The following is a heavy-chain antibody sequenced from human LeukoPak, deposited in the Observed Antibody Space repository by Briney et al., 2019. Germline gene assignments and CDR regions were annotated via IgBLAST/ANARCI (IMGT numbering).Heavy chain of an antibody. D-gene: IGHD3-22*01. CDR1: GYTFTGYY. CDR2: INPNSGGT. CDR3: ARALTPSHGGSGYYYGGNDAFDI. J-gene: IGHJ3*02. Sequence: ASLKVSCKASGYTFTGYYMHWVRQAPGQGLEWMGWINPNSGGTNYAQKFQGRVTMTRDTSISTAYMELSRLRSDDTAVYYCARALTPSHGGSGYYYGGNDAFDIWGQGTMVTVSS. V-gene: IGHV1-2*02.